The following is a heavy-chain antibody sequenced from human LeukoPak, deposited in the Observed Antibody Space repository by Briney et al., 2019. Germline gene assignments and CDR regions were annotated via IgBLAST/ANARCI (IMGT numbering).Heavy chain of an antibody. CDR3: AKGAYDFWSGFHYYHMDV. CDR1: GFTFSSYA. V-gene: IGHV3-23*01. J-gene: IGHJ6*03. CDR2: ISGSGGST. Sequence: PGGSLRLSCTASGFTFSSYAMSWVRQAPGKGLEWVSAISGSGGSTYYADSVKGRFTISRDNSKNTLYLQMNSLRAEDTAVYYCAKGAYDFWSGFHYYHMDVWGKGTTVTVSS. D-gene: IGHD3-3*01.